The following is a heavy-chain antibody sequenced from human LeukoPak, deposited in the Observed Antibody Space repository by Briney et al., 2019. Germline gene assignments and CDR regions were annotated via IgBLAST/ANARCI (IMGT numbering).Heavy chain of an antibody. Sequence: ASVKVSCKASGYTFTSYGISWVRQAPGQGLEWMGWISAYNGNTNYAQKLQGRVTMTTDTSTSTAYMELRSLRSDDTAVYYCARYWEGWTLLYYFDYWGQGTLVTVSS. V-gene: IGHV1-18*01. J-gene: IGHJ4*02. CDR3: ARYWEGWTLLYYFDY. CDR1: GYTFTSYG. D-gene: IGHD3/OR15-3a*01. CDR2: ISAYNGNT.